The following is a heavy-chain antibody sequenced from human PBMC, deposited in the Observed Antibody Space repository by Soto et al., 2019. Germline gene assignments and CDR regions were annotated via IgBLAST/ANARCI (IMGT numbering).Heavy chain of an antibody. J-gene: IGHJ4*02. CDR2: ISTNGGST. CDR3: VKGEYYYDSSGYYPFDY. Sequence: GGSLILSCSASGFTFSIYAMHWVRQAPGKGLEYVSSISTNGGSTHYADSVKGRFTISRDNSKNTQYLQMSSLRADDTAVYYCVKGEYYYDSSGYYPFDYWGQGTLVTVSS. CDR1: GFTFSIYA. D-gene: IGHD3-22*01. V-gene: IGHV3-64D*06.